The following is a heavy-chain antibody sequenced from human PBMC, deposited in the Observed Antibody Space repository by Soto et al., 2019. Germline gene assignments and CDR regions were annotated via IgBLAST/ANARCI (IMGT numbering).Heavy chain of an antibody. J-gene: IGHJ4*02. V-gene: IGHV4-39*01. CDR3: ARVAPTMSTVWMDV. CDR2: IYYRGAT. D-gene: IGHD4-4*01. CDR1: GGSIDSSSHY. Sequence: SETLSLTCTVSGGSIDSSSHYWGWIRQSPGKGLEWIGSIYYRGATYYNPSLKSRVTISVDTPKNQFSLRLSLVTAADSAVYYCARVAPTMSTVWMDVWGQGTLVTVSS.